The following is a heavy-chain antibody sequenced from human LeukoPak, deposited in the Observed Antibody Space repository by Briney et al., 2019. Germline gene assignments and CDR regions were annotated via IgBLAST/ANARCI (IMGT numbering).Heavy chain of an antibody. D-gene: IGHD6-19*01. CDR2: ISYDGSNK. CDR3: ARDGIAVYFDY. CDR1: GFTFSSYA. Sequence: GGSLRLSCAASGFTFSSYAMHWVRQAPGKGLEWVAVISYDGSNKYYADSVKGRFTISRDNSKNTLYLQMNSLRAEDTAVYYCARDGIAVYFDYWGQGTLVTVSS. V-gene: IGHV3-30-3*01. J-gene: IGHJ4*02.